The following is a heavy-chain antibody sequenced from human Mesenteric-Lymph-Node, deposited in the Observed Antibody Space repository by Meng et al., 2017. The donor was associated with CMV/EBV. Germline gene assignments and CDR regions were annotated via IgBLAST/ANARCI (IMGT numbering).Heavy chain of an antibody. Sequence: GGSLRLSCAASGFTFSSYSMNWVRQAPGKGLEWVSSISSSSSYIYYADSVKGRFTISRDNAKNSLYLQMNSLRVGDRSALLCKAPRSWLQFDHYYYRIDVWGQGTTVTVSS. CDR3: KAPRSWLQFDHYYYRIDV. J-gene: IGHJ6*02. V-gene: IGHV3-21*01. CDR1: GFTFSSYS. D-gene: IGHD5-24*01. CDR2: ISSSSSYI.